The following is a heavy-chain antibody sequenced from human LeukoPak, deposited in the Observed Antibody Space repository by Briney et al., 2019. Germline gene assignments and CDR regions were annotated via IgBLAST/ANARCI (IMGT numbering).Heavy chain of an antibody. CDR1: GFTFSSYA. J-gene: IGHJ6*02. V-gene: IGHV3-30-3*01. CDR3: ARPQWELASTRGTGMDV. CDR2: ISYDGSNK. Sequence: PGGSLRLSCAASGFTFSSYAMHWVRQAPGKGLEWVAVISYDGSNKYYADSVKGRFTISRDNSKNTLYLQMNSLRAEDTAVYYCARPQWELASTRGTGMDVWGQGTTVTVSS. D-gene: IGHD1-26*01.